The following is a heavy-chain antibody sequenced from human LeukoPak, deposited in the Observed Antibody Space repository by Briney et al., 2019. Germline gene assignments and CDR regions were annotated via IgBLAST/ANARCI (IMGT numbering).Heavy chain of an antibody. J-gene: IGHJ4*02. Sequence: GRSMRLSCAASGFTFSSYGLHWVRQAPGKGLEWVAVISYDGSNKYYADSVKGRFTISRDNCKNTLYLQMNSLRAEDTALYYCARAGSDILTGYYRHPFDYWGQGTLVTVSS. V-gene: IGHV3-30*03. CDR2: ISYDGSNK. CDR3: ARAGSDILTGYYRHPFDY. D-gene: IGHD3-9*01. CDR1: GFTFSSYG.